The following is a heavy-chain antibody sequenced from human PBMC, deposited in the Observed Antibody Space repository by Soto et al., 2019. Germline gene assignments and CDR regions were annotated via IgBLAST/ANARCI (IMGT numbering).Heavy chain of an antibody. Sequence: GASVKVSCKASGYTFSSYAMHWVRQAPGQRLEWMGWINAGYGNTKSSQRFQDRVTISRDTSASIAYMELTSLRSEDTAVYYCARDTGDGTFDFWGQGTLVTVSS. V-gene: IGHV1-3*01. CDR2: INAGYGNT. CDR1: GYTFSSYA. D-gene: IGHD7-27*01. CDR3: ARDTGDGTFDF. J-gene: IGHJ4*02.